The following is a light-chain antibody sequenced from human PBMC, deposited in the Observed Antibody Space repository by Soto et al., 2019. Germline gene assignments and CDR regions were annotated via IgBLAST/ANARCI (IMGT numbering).Light chain of an antibody. Sequence: QPVLTQPPSVSGAPGQRVTISCSGSSSNIGAGYDVNWYRQLPGTAPKLMIYEVTKRPSGVPDRFSGSKSANTASLTVSGLQAEDEADYYCSSYAGSSVVFGGGTKLTVL. J-gene: IGLJ2*01. CDR3: SSYAGSSVV. V-gene: IGLV1-40*01. CDR2: EVT. CDR1: SSNIGAGYD.